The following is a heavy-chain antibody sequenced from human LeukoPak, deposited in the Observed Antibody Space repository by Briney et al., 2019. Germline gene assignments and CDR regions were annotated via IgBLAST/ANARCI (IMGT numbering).Heavy chain of an antibody. V-gene: IGHV3-7*01. J-gene: IGHJ4*02. CDR1: GFTFSTYW. CDR3: AKLIREVTTYDY. Sequence: GGSLRLSCAASGFTFSTYWMSWVRQAPGKGLERVASINPDGTTEHYVDSVKGRFTVSRDNAKNSLFLQMNTLRVEDTAVYHCAKLIREVTTYDYWGPGALVTVSS. CDR2: INPDGTTE. D-gene: IGHD1-1*01.